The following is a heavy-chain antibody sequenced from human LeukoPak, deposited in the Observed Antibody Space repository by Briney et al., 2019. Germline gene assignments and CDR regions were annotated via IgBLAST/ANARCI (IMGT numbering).Heavy chain of an antibody. J-gene: IGHJ4*02. CDR1: GFTFSGSA. Sequence: GGSLRLSCAASGFTFSGSATHWVRQASGKGLEWVGRIRSKANSYATAYAASVKGRFTISRDDSKNTAYLQMNSLKTEDTAVYYCTSTVDGRYYFDYWGQGTLVTVSS. CDR2: IRSKANSYAT. CDR3: TSTVDGRYYFDY. V-gene: IGHV3-73*01. D-gene: IGHD4-23*01.